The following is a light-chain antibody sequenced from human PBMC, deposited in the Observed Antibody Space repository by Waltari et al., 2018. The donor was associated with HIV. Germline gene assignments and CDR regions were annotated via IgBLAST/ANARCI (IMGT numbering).Light chain of an antibody. Sequence: QSALTQPASVSGSPGQSITTSCTGTSSHVGRYNLVSCYQQYPGKVPKLMIYEVSKRPSGVSNRFSGSKSGNTASLTISGLQAEDEADYYCCSYAGSSTPFVFGTATKVTVL. V-gene: IGLV2-23*02. J-gene: IGLJ1*01. CDR1: SSHVGRYNL. CDR2: EVS. CDR3: CSYAGSSTPFV.